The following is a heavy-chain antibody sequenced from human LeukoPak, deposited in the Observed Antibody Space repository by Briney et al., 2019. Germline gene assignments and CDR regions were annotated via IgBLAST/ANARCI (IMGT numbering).Heavy chain of an antibody. CDR3: ARDIRRPRGWFDP. V-gene: IGHV4-39*02. CDR2: IYYSGST. D-gene: IGHD3-16*01. Sequence: SETLSLTCTVSGGSISSSSYYWGWIRQPPGKGLEWSGSIYYSGSTYYHPSLKSRVTISVDTTKNQFSLKLSSVTAADTAVYYCARDIRRPRGWFDPWGQGTLVTVSS. J-gene: IGHJ5*02. CDR1: GGSISSSSYY.